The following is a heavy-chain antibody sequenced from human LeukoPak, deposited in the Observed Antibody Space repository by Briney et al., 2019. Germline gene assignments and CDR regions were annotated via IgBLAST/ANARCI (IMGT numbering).Heavy chain of an antibody. CDR3: AKDRGSYYYGSGRVNEQDY. CDR1: GFTFSSYE. D-gene: IGHD3-10*01. V-gene: IGHV3-48*03. J-gene: IGHJ4*02. CDR2: ISSSGSTI. Sequence: PGGSLRLSCAASGFTFSSYEMNWVRQAPGKGLEWVSYISSSGSTIYYADSVKGRFTISRDNAKNSLYLQMNSLRAEDTAVYYCAKDRGSYYYGSGRVNEQDYWGQGTLVTVSS.